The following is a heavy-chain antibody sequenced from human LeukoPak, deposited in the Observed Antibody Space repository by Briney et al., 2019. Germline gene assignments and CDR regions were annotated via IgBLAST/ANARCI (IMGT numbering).Heavy chain of an antibody. CDR1: GFTFSSYS. CDR3: AKDSAGFGELSCFDY. D-gene: IGHD3-10*01. J-gene: IGHJ4*02. CDR2: ISGSGGST. Sequence: GGSLRLSCAASGFTFSSYSMNWVRQAPGKGLEWVSAISGSGGSTYYADSVKGRFTISRDNSKNTLYLQMNSLRAEDTAVYYCAKDSAGFGELSCFDYWGQGTLVTVSS. V-gene: IGHV3-23*01.